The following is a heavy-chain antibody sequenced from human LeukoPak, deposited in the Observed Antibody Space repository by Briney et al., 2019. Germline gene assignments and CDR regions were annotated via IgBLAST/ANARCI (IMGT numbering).Heavy chain of an antibody. J-gene: IGHJ4*02. CDR1: GFTFNTDW. CDR3: ARGVYYFDY. CDR2: IKEDGSEI. V-gene: IGHV3-7*03. D-gene: IGHD2/OR15-2a*01. Sequence: GGSLRLSCAASGFTFNTDWISWVRQAPGMGLEWVANIKEDGSEIYYVDSVKGRFTISRDNAKNSLYLQMNSLRAEDTAVYYCARGVYYFDYWGQGTLVTVSS.